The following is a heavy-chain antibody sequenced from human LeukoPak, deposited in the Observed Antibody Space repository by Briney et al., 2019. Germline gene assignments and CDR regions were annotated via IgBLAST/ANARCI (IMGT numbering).Heavy chain of an antibody. CDR2: IREDGSEK. Sequence: PGGSLRLSCAASGFTFSNHWMSWVRQAPGKGLEWVANIREDGSEKYYVDSVKGRFTISRDNAKNSLYLQMNSLRAEDTAVYYCARDGTYRGYSYGDYFDYWGQGTLVTVSS. CDR1: GFTFSNHW. CDR3: ARDGTYRGYSYGDYFDY. V-gene: IGHV3-7*05. J-gene: IGHJ4*02. D-gene: IGHD5-18*01.